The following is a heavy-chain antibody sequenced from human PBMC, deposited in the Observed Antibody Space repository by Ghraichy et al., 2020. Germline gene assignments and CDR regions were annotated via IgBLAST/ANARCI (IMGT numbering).Heavy chain of an antibody. D-gene: IGHD1-20*01. J-gene: IGHJ4*02. CDR1: GFTVSNNY. CDR3: ARGLEYNWNDLGY. Sequence: LSLTCAASGFTVSNNYVNWVRQAPGKGLEWVSTIHSGVATYYADSVKGRFTISRDNSKNTLYLQMNSLRVEDTAVYYCARGLEYNWNDLGYWGQGTLVTVSS. V-gene: IGHV3-53*01. CDR2: IHSGVAT.